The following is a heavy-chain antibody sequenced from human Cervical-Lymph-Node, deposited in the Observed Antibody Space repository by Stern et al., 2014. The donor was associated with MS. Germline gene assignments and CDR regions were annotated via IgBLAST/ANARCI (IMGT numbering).Heavy chain of an antibody. Sequence: MQLVESGGGVVQPGTSLRLSCAASGFTFSSYGMHWVRQAPGKGLEWVALAWYDGSTAYYTNSVKGRFTISRDNSKNTLSSQMNSLTAEDTAVYYCARGHIPYAYNYLFDYWGQGTLVTVSS. V-gene: IGHV3-33*01. D-gene: IGHD5-24*01. CDR1: GFTFSSYG. J-gene: IGHJ4*02. CDR2: AWYDGSTA. CDR3: ARGHIPYAYNYLFDY.